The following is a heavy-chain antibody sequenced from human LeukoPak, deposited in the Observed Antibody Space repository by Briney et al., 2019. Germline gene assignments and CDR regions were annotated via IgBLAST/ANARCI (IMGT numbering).Heavy chain of an antibody. CDR2: ISYDGSNK. V-gene: IGHV3-30-3*01. D-gene: IGHD4-17*01. CDR3: ARGPRLRRYGMDV. Sequence: HPGRSLRLSCAASGFTFSSYAMHWVRQAPGKGLEWVAVISYDGSNKYYADSVEGRFTISRDNSKNTLYLQMNSLRAEDTAVYYCARGPRLRRYGMDVWGQGTTVTVSS. CDR1: GFTFSSYA. J-gene: IGHJ6*02.